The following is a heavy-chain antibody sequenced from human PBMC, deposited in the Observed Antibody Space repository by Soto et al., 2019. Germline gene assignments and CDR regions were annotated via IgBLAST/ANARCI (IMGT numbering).Heavy chain of an antibody. J-gene: IGHJ5*02. Sequence: SETLSLTCTVSGGSMSGHYWGWIRQPPGKAPEWIGQIFYSGGTNYNPSLEGRVTMSVDTSKNQFSLKLSSMTAADTAIYYCARAGGNFDPWGQGTLVTVSS. CDR1: GGSMSGHY. CDR3: ARAGGNFDP. CDR2: IFYSGGT. V-gene: IGHV4-59*11.